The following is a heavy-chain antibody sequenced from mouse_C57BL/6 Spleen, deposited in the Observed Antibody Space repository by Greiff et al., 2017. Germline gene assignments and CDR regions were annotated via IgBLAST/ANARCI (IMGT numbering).Heavy chain of an antibody. CDR2: IYPGDGDT. CDR3: ARWGLRRGAGFAD. Sequence: QVQLQQSGPELVKPGASVKISCKASGYAFSSSWMNWVKQRPGKGLEWIGRIYPGDGDTNYNGKFKGKATLTADKSSSTAYMQLSSLTSEDSAVXFWARWGLRRGAGFADWGQGTLVTVSA. D-gene: IGHD2-4*01. V-gene: IGHV1-82*01. CDR1: GYAFSSSW. J-gene: IGHJ3*01.